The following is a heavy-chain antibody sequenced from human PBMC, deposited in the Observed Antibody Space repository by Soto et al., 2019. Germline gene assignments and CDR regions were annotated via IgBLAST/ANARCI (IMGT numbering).Heavy chain of an antibody. Sequence: GGSLRLSCAASGFTFSSYSMNWVRQAPGKGLEWVSYISSSSSTIYYADSVKGRFTISRDNAKNSLYLQMNSLRAEDTAVYYCARDFRAVTGDGGKPEYYFDYWGQGTLVTVSS. CDR3: ARDFRAVTGDGGKPEYYFDY. V-gene: IGHV3-48*04. CDR1: GFTFSSYS. CDR2: ISSSSSTI. J-gene: IGHJ4*02. D-gene: IGHD7-27*01.